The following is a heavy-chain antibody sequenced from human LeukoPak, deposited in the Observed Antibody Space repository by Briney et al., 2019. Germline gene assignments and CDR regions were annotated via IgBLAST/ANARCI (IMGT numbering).Heavy chain of an antibody. Sequence: GGSLRLSCAASGFTFISYAMSWVRQAPGKGLEWVSAISGSGGSTYYADSVKGRFTISRDNSKNTLYLQMNSLRAEDTAVYYCAKDRLGIAVADWFDPWGQGTLVTVSS. V-gene: IGHV3-23*01. CDR3: AKDRLGIAVADWFDP. CDR1: GFTFISYA. J-gene: IGHJ5*02. CDR2: ISGSGGST. D-gene: IGHD6-19*01.